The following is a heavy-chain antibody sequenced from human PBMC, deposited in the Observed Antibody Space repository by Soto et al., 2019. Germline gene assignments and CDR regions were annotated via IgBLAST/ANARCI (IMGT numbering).Heavy chain of an antibody. D-gene: IGHD5-12*01. Sequence: EVQLLESGGGLVQPGGSLRLSCAVSRFSFSTYGVTWVRQAPGKGLEWVSGVSGGSGVTHYADSVKGRFTITGDNSKNTVYLHMNSLRVEDTAVYYCAKGNGYGDYWGQGTLVTVSS. CDR3: AKGNGYGDY. V-gene: IGHV3-23*01. CDR2: VSGGSGVT. J-gene: IGHJ4*02. CDR1: RFSFSTYG.